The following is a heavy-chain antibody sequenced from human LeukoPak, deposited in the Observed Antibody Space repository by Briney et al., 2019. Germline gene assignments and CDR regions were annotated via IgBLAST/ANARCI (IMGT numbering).Heavy chain of an antibody. CDR1: GGSISSYY. Sequence: PSETLSLTCTVSGGSISSYYWNWIRQPPGKGLEWIGYIYYSGSTNYNPSLESRVTISVDTSKNQFSLKLSSVTAADTAVYYCARGADSSGYYSISYFDYWGQGTLVTVSS. D-gene: IGHD3-22*01. J-gene: IGHJ4*02. CDR2: IYYSGST. V-gene: IGHV4-59*01. CDR3: ARGADSSGYYSISYFDY.